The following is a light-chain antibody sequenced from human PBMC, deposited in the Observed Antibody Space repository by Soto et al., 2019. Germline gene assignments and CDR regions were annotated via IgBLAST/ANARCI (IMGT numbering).Light chain of an antibody. Sequence: QSVLTQPASVSGSPGQSITISCTGTSSDVGGYNYVSWYQQHPGKAPKLMIYDVSNRPSGVSNRFSGSKSGNTASLTISGLQAEDEADCYCSSYTSSSTPVVFGGGTQLTVL. J-gene: IGLJ2*01. CDR2: DVS. CDR3: SSYTSSSTPVV. V-gene: IGLV2-14*01. CDR1: SSDVGGYNY.